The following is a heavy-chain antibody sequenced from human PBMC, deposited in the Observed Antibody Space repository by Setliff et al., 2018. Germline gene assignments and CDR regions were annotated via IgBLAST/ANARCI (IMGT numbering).Heavy chain of an antibody. CDR2: IYYSGST. CDR1: GGSISSRSYY. J-gene: IGHJ6*02. D-gene: IGHD3-10*01. Sequence: PSETLSLTCTVSGGSISSRSYYWGWIRQPPGKGLEWIGSIYYSGSTYYKPSLKSRVTISVDTSKNQFSLKLSSVTAADTAVYYCARVRSYGPGNYYYYYYDMDVWGQGTTVTVSS. V-gene: IGHV4-39*07. CDR3: ARVRSYGPGNYYYYYYDMDV.